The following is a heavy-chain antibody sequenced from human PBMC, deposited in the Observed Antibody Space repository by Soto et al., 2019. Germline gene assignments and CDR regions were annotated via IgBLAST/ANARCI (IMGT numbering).Heavy chain of an antibody. CDR2: IIPIFGTA. V-gene: IGHV1-69*13. CDR3: ASIPYDFWSGYWLYGMDV. D-gene: IGHD3-3*01. CDR1: GGTFSSYA. Sequence: SVKVSCKASGGTFSSYAISWVRQAPGQGLEWMGGIIPIFGTANYAQKFQGRVTITADESTGTAYMELSSLRSEDTAVYYCASIPYDFWSGYWLYGMDVWGQGTTVTVSS. J-gene: IGHJ6*02.